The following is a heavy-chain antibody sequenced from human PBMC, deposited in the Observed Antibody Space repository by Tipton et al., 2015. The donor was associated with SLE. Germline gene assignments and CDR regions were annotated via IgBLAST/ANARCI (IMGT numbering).Heavy chain of an antibody. Sequence: QLVQSGAEVKKPGSSVKVSCKASGYTFTSYYMHWVRQAPGQGLEWMGIINPSGGSASYAQKFQGRVTMTRDTSTSTVYMELSSLRSEDTAVYYCARDSRGDYYYYYMDVWGKGTTVTISS. J-gene: IGHJ6*03. D-gene: IGHD3-10*01. CDR1: GYTFTSYY. CDR2: INPSGGSA. V-gene: IGHV1-46*01. CDR3: ARDSRGDYYYYYMDV.